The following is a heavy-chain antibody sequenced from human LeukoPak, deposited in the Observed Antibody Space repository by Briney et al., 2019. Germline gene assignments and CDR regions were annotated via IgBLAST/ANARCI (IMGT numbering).Heavy chain of an antibody. Sequence: GGSLRLSCAASGFTFSSYAMSWVRQAPGKGLEWVSAISGSGGSTYYADSVKGRFTISRDNSKNTLYLQMNSLRAEDTAVYHCARDHSYGSGSYSSSFDYWGQGTLVTVSS. V-gene: IGHV3-23*01. CDR1: GFTFSSYA. CDR2: ISGSGGST. CDR3: ARDHSYGSGSYSSSFDY. D-gene: IGHD3-10*01. J-gene: IGHJ4*02.